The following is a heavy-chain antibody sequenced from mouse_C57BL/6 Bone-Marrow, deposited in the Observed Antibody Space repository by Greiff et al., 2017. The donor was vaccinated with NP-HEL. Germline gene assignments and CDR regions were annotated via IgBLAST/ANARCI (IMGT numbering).Heavy chain of an antibody. Sequence: EVQLQESGPGLAKPSQTLSLTCSATGYSITSDYWNWIRKFPGNKLEYMGYISHSGSTYYNPSLKSRISITRNTYKNQYYLQLNSVTTEDTATYYCARASATVVADYWGQGTTLTVSS. CDR1: GYSITSDY. V-gene: IGHV3-8*01. J-gene: IGHJ2*01. CDR2: ISHSGST. D-gene: IGHD1-1*01. CDR3: ARASATVVADY.